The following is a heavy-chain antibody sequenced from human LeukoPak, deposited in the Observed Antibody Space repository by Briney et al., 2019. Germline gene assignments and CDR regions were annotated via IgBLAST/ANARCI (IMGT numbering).Heavy chain of an antibody. V-gene: IGHV4-4*07. CDR2: MYTSGNT. J-gene: IGHJ4*02. D-gene: IGHD2-2*01. CDR1: GGSISNYH. Sequence: SETLSLTCTVSGGSISNYHWSWIRQPAGEGLEWLGRMYTSGNTHYTPSLKSRVTMSVDTSRNQVSLKLNSVTAADTAVYYCAAEVPTATDGFDYWGQGTLVTVSS. CDR3: AAEVPTATDGFDY.